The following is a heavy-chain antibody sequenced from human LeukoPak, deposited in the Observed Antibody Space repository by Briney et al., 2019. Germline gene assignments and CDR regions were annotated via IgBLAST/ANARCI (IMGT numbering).Heavy chain of an antibody. V-gene: IGHV4-59*12. CDR2: IFYSGST. D-gene: IGHD4-17*01. J-gene: IGHJ5*02. Sequence: SETLSLTCTVSGGSISSYYWSWIRQPPGKGLEWIGYIFYSGSTNYNPSLKSRVTISVDTSKNQFSLKLSPVTAADTAVYYCASIGQSTVTTDWFDPWGQGTLVTVSS. CDR3: ASIGQSTVTTDWFDP. CDR1: GGSISSYY.